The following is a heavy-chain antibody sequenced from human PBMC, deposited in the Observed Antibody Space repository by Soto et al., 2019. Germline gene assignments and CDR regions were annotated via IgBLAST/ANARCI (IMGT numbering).Heavy chain of an antibody. CDR2: IYYSGST. CDR1: GGSISSGGYY. J-gene: IGHJ4*02. D-gene: IGHD5-12*01. V-gene: IGHV4-31*03. Sequence: PSETLSLTCTVSGGSISSGGYYWSWIRQHPGKGLEWIGYIYYSGSTYYNPSLKSRVTISVDTSKNQFSLKLSSVTAADTAVYYCARVRHSGYDLLDYWGQRTLVTVSS. CDR3: ARVRHSGYDLLDY.